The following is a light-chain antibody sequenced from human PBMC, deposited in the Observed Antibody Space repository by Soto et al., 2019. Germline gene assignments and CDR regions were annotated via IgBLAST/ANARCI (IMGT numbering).Light chain of an antibody. J-gene: IGKJ2*01. V-gene: IGKV1-39*01. CDR2: AAS. CDR3: HQSYSTPPMYT. CDR1: QSISSY. Sequence: DIQMTQSPSSLSASVGDRVTITCRASQSISSYLNWYQQKPGKAPKLLIYAASSLQSGVPSRFSGSGSGTDFTLTISSLQPEDFATYYCHQSYSTPPMYTCGHGTTLEIK.